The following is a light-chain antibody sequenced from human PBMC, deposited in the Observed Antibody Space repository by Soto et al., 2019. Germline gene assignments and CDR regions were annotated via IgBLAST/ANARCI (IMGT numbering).Light chain of an antibody. V-gene: IGKV3-15*01. Sequence: EIVLTQSPGTLSVSPGERATLSCRVSQSVSSNLAWYQQTPGQAPRLLXYDASTRATGVPARFSGSGSGAEFTLTISSLQPDDFATYYCQQYNSYSPWTFGQGTQVDIK. CDR1: QSVSSN. CDR2: DAS. J-gene: IGKJ1*01. CDR3: QQYNSYSPWT.